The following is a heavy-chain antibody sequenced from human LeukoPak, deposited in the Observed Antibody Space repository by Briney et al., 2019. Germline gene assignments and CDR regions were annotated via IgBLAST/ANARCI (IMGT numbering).Heavy chain of an antibody. CDR1: GFTFTTYN. J-gene: IGHJ4*02. V-gene: IGHV4-34*01. CDR2: VNLQGST. CDR3: AREGGPYRPLDY. Sequence: PGGSLRLSCAASGFTFTTYNMIWVRQAPGKGLEWIGEVNLQGSTNYNPSLMRRVAISVDTSANHVSLQLTSVTAADTAVYYCAREGGPYRPLDYSGQGTLVTVSS.